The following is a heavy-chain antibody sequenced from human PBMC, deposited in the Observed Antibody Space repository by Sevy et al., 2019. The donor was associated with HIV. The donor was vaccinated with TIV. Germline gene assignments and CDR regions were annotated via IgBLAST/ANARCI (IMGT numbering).Heavy chain of an antibody. D-gene: IGHD6-13*01. CDR3: ARDREVGIAAQDQGYYFDY. Sequence: GGSLRLSCAASGFTFSDYYMSWIRQAPGKGLEWVSYISSSGSTIYYADSVKGRFTISRDNAKNSLYLQMNSLRAEDTAVYYCARDREVGIAAQDQGYYFDYWGQGTLVTVSS. J-gene: IGHJ4*02. CDR1: GFTFSDYY. CDR2: ISSSGSTI. V-gene: IGHV3-11*01.